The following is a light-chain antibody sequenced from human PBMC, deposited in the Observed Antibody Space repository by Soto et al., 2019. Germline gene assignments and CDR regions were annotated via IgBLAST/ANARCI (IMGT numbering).Light chain of an antibody. CDR3: QQYNNWPRT. CDR1: QSVSSN. V-gene: IGKV3-15*01. Sequence: EIVMTQSLAILSVSPGERATVSCRASQSVSSNLAWYQQKPGQAPRLLIYGASTRATGIPARFSGSGSGTEFTLTIGSLQSEDFAVYYCQQYNNWPRTFGQGTKPEIK. J-gene: IGKJ2*01. CDR2: GAS.